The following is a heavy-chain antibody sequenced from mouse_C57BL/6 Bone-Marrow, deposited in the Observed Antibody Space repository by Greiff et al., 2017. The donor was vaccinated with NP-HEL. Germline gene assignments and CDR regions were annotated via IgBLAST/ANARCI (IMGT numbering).Heavy chain of an antibody. CDR1: GFTFSDYG. D-gene: IGHD1-1*01. J-gene: IGHJ1*03. V-gene: IGHV5-17*01. CDR3: ARREHYYGSSYYWYFDV. CDR2: ISSGSSTI. Sequence: DVMLVESGGGLVKPGGSLKLSCAASGFTFSDYGMHWVRQAPEKGLEWVAYISSGSSTIYYAATVKGRFTISRDNAKNTLFLQMTSLRSEDTAMYYCARREHYYGSSYYWYFDVWGTGTTVTVSS.